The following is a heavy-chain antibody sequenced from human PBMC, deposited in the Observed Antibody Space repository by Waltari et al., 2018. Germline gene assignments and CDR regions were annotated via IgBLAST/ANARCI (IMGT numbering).Heavy chain of an antibody. CDR2: IYSSGST. D-gene: IGHD3-10*01. V-gene: IGHV4-59*11. CDR3: ARASYGSGSSWFDP. J-gene: IGHJ5*02. Sequence: QVQLQESGPGLVKPSETLSLICSVSGGSISTHFWGWIRPPPGKTLEWIGNIYSSGSTNYNPSLTSRVTISLDMSKNQFSLKLRSVSAADTAVYYCARASYGSGSSWFDPWGQGNLVTVSS. CDR1: GGSISTHF.